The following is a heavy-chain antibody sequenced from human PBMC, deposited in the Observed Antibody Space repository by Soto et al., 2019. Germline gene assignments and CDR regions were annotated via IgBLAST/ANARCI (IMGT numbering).Heavy chain of an antibody. Sequence: GASVKVSCKASGGTFSSYAISWVRQAPGQGLEWMGGIIPIFGTANYAQKFQGRVTITADESTSTAYMELSSLRSEDTAVYYCARDPGKLELRIHGMDVWGQGXTVTVSS. CDR1: GGTFSSYA. V-gene: IGHV1-69*13. CDR2: IIPIFGTA. J-gene: IGHJ6*02. D-gene: IGHD1-7*01. CDR3: ARDPGKLELRIHGMDV.